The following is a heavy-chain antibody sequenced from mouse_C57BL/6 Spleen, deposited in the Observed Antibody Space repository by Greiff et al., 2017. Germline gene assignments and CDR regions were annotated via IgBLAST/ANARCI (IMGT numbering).Heavy chain of an antibody. V-gene: IGHV5-12*01. D-gene: IGHD1-1*01. CDR3: ARPYGSSYEDFDV. CDR1: GFTFSDYY. Sequence: EVMLVESGGGLVQPGGSLKLSCAASGFTFSDYYMYWVRQTPEKRLEWVAYISNGGGSTYYPDTVKGRFTISRDNAKNTLYLQMSRLKSEDTAMYYCARPYGSSYEDFDVWGTGTTVTVSS. CDR2: ISNGGGST. J-gene: IGHJ1*03.